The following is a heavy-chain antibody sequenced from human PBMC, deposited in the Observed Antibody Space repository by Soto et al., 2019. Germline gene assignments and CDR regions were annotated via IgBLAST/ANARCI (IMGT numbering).Heavy chain of an antibody. J-gene: IGHJ4*02. CDR3: ARAPPFGY. V-gene: IGHV4-59*12. CDR1: GGSISSYY. D-gene: IGHD3-10*01. CDR2: NYHSGST. Sequence: PSETLSLTCTVSGGSISSYYWSWIRQPPGKGLEWIGYNYHSGSTYYNPSLKSRVTISVDRSKNQFSLKLSSVTAADTAVYYCARAPPFGYWGQGTLVTVSS.